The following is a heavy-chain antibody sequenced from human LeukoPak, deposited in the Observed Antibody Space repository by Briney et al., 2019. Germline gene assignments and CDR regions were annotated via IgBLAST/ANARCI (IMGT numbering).Heavy chain of an antibody. D-gene: IGHD6-13*01. CDR3: AKTRPLDSSSWSHGDY. Sequence: GGSLRLSCAASGFTFSSYAMSWVRKAPGKGLEWVSAISGSGDSTYYGDSVKGRFTISRDNSKNTLYLQMNSLRAEDTAVYYCAKTRPLDSSSWSHGDYWGQGTLVTVSS. V-gene: IGHV3-23*01. J-gene: IGHJ4*02. CDR1: GFTFSSYA. CDR2: ISGSGDST.